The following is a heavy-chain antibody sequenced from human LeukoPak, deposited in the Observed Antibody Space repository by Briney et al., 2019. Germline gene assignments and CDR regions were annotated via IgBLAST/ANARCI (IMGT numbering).Heavy chain of an antibody. CDR3: AKRRLRLGELSSTLDYFDY. V-gene: IGHV3-23*01. D-gene: IGHD3-16*02. J-gene: IGHJ4*02. Sequence: GGSLRLSCAASGFTFSSYAMSWVRRAPGKGLEWVSAISGSGGSTYYADSVKGRFTISRDNSKNTLYLQMNSLRAEDTAVYYCAKRRLRLGELSSTLDYFDYWGQGTLVTVSS. CDR2: ISGSGGST. CDR1: GFTFSSYA.